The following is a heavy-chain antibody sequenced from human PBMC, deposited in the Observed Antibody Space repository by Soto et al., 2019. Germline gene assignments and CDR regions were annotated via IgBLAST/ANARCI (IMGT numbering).Heavy chain of an antibody. Sequence: QLQLQESGSGQVKPSQTLSLTCAVSGGSITTGDYSWNWIRQPPGRGLEWVGYIYHSGSTYYNPSLRSRATISVDRSKNHFSLKLSSVTAADTAVYYCARGRSTSGYPNFDPWGQGTLVTVSS. D-gene: IGHD3-22*01. CDR1: GGSITTGDYS. V-gene: IGHV4-30-2*01. CDR3: ARGRSTSGYPNFDP. CDR2: IYHSGST. J-gene: IGHJ5*02.